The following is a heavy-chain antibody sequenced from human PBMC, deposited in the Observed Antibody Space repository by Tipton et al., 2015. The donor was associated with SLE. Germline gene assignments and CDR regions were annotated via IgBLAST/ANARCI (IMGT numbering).Heavy chain of an antibody. J-gene: IGHJ4*02. CDR3: ARDLTTVTSEYFDY. CDR1: GFTFSSYS. D-gene: IGHD4-17*01. CDR2: ISSSSSYI. V-gene: IGHV3-21*03. Sequence: SLRLSCAASGFTFSSYSMNWVRQAPGKGLEWVSFISSSSSYIYYADSVEGRFTISRDNAKNSLYLQMNSLRAEDTAVYYCARDLTTVTSEYFDYWGQGTLVTVSS.